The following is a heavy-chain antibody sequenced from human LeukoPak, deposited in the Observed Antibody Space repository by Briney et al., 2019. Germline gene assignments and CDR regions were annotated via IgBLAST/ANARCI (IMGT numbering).Heavy chain of an antibody. J-gene: IGHJ5*01. CDR3: AKEGTTYSSTWFDS. CDR1: GFTFNNYG. D-gene: IGHD6-19*01. V-gene: IGHV3-30*18. Sequence: GGSLRLSCAASGFTFNNYGMQWVRQTPGKGLEWVTVISHDGSVKHYADSVKGRFTISRDTSKKTVYLQMNSLRPEDTAVYYCAKEGTTYSSTWFDSWGQGTLVTVSS. CDR2: ISHDGSVK.